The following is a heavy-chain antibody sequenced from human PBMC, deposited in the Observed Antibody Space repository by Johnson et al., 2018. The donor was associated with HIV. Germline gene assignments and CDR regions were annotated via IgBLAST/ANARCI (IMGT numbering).Heavy chain of an antibody. CDR2: INHDRSEN. D-gene: IGHD4-23*01. V-gene: IGHV3-7*02. Sequence: VQLVESGGGLVQPGGSLRLSCATSGFTFGSNWMSWVRQAPGKGLEWVANINHDRSENYYVDSVKGRFTISRDNAKKSLYMQMNSLRAEDTAVYYCASGQDGGNSVGAPDVFDIWGQGTMVTVSS. CDR3: ASGQDGGNSVGAPDVFDI. J-gene: IGHJ3*02. CDR1: GFTFGSNW.